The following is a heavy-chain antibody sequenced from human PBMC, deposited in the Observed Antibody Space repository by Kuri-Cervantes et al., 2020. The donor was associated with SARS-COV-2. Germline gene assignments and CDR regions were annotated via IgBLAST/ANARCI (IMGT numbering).Heavy chain of an antibody. J-gene: IGHJ4*02. CDR1: GYSISSGYY. CDR3: ARTVTTTPDY. V-gene: IGHV4-38-2*02. Sequence: SETLSLTCTVSGYSISSGYYWGWIRQPPGKGLEWIGSIYHSGSTYYNPSLKSRVTIPVDTSKNQFSLKLSSVTAADTAVYYCARTVTTTPDYWGQGTLVTVSS. D-gene: IGHD4-11*01. CDR2: IYHSGST.